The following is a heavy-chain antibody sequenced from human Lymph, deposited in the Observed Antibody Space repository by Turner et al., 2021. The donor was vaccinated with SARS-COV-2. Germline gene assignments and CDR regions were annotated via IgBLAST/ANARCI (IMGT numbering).Heavy chain of an antibody. CDR1: GFTFSSYS. CDR2: ISSSSNYI. D-gene: IGHD6-13*01. CDR3: ARRSWQDY. J-gene: IGHJ4*02. Sequence: VQLGWSGGGLVKPGGALRLSCAASGFTFSSYSMNWVRQAPGKGLEWVSSISSSSNYIYYADSVKGRFTISRDNAKNSLYLQMNSLRAEDTAVYYCARRSWQDYWGQGTLVTVSS. V-gene: IGHV3-21*01.